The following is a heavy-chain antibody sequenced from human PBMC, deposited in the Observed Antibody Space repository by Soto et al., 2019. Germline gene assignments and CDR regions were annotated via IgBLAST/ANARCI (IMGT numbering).Heavy chain of an antibody. CDR3: ARDPHEFWTSYWFDP. J-gene: IGHJ5*02. CDR1: GYTFNTYG. Sequence: ASVKVSCKTSGYTFNTYGINWVRQAPGQGLELMGWISASEGKTTYAEKFQGRVTLATDTSTSTAYMELRSLRSDDTAIYYCARDPHEFWTSYWFDPWGQGTPVTVSS. D-gene: IGHD3-3*01. V-gene: IGHV1-18*01. CDR2: ISASEGKT.